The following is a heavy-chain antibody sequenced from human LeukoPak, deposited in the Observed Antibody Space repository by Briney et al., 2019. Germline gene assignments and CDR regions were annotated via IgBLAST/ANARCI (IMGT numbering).Heavy chain of an antibody. J-gene: IGHJ4*02. D-gene: IGHD6-6*01. CDR3: ARSTWSSSPLFDY. V-gene: IGHV3-48*01. CDR2: ISSSSSTI. CDR1: RFTFSIFA. Sequence: GGSLRLSCAASRFTFSIFAMNWVRQAPGKGLEWLSYISSSSSTIYYADSVKGRFTISRDNAKNSLYLQLNSLRAEDTAVFYCARSTWSSSPLFDYWGQGILVTVSS.